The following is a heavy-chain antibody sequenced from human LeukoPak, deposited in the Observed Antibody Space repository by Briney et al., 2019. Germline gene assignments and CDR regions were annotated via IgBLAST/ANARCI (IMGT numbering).Heavy chain of an antibody. V-gene: IGHV3-33*01. Sequence: PGGSLRLSCAASGFTFSSYGMHWVRQAPGKGLEWVAVIWYDGSNKYYADSVKGRFTISRDNVKNSLYLQMNSLRAEDTAVYYCARDDNFSSDSWGQGTLVTVSS. CDR3: ARDDNFSSDS. D-gene: IGHD1-20*01. CDR1: GFTFSSYG. CDR2: IWYDGSNK. J-gene: IGHJ4*02.